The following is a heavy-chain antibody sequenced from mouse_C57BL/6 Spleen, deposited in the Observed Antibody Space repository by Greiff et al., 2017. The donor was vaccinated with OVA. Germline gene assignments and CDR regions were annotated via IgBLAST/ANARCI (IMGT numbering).Heavy chain of an antibody. CDR1: GYTFTDYN. D-gene: IGHD4-1*01. Sequence: EVQLQQSGPELVKPGASVKMSCKASGYTFTDYNMHWVKQSHGKSLEWIGYINPNNGGTSYNQKFKGKATLTVNKSSSTAYMELRSLTSEDSAIYYCAPNWDVDWYFDVWGTGTTVTVSS. CDR3: APNWDVDWYFDV. CDR2: INPNNGGT. J-gene: IGHJ1*03. V-gene: IGHV1-22*01.